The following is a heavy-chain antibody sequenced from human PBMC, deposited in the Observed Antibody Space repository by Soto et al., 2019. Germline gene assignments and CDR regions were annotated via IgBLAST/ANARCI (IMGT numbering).Heavy chain of an antibody. CDR1: GYTFTNYD. D-gene: IGHD3-10*01. CDR3: TRTQFEFGSYFGLDV. Sequence: QVHLVQSGAEVKQPGASVRVFCKASGYTFTNYDITWVRQATGQGLEWMGWMNPDSENTGSPQKFQGRVTMTVSTSINTAYMELTSLRSEDTAVYYCTRTQFEFGSYFGLDVWGQGTTVTVSS. J-gene: IGHJ6*02. CDR2: MNPDSENT. V-gene: IGHV1-8*01.